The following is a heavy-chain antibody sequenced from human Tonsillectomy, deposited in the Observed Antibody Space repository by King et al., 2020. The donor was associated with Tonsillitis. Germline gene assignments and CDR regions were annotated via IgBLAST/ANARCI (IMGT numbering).Heavy chain of an antibody. J-gene: IGHJ6*03. CDR3: ARGALGIAAAGTGYYYYYMDV. CDR1: GFTFSSYG. V-gene: IGHV3-33*08. D-gene: IGHD6-13*01. Sequence: VQLVESGGGVVQPGRSLRLSCAASGFTFSSYGMHWVRQAPGKGLVWVAVIWYDGSNKYYADSVKGRFTNSRDNSKNTLYLQMNSLRAEDTAVYYCARGALGIAAAGTGYYYYYMDVWGKGTTVTVSS. CDR2: IWYDGSNK.